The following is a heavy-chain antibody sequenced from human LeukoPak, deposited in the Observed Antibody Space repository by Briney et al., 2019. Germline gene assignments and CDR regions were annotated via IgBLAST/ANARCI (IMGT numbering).Heavy chain of an antibody. CDR3: ANYYYDSSGYPGYFDY. CDR1: GFTFSNYA. D-gene: IGHD3-22*01. Sequence: GGSLRLSCAASGFTFSNYAMSWVRQAPGKGLEWVSAISGSGGSTYYADSVKGRFTISRDNSKNTLYLQMNSLRAEDTAVYYCANYYYDSSGYPGYFDYWGQGTLVTVSS. V-gene: IGHV3-23*01. J-gene: IGHJ4*02. CDR2: ISGSGGST.